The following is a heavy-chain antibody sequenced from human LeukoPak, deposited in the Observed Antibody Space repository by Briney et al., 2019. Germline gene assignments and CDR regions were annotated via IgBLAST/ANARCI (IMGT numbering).Heavy chain of an antibody. CDR1: GYTFTGYY. Sequence: ASVKLSCKASGYTFTGYYMHWVRQAPGQGLEWIGWINPNSVDTNYAKKFQGRVTMTTDTSNSTAYMEQSRLRSDDTAVYYCSRGRDRIPLPGLDYWGQGTLVTVSS. CDR2: INPNSVDT. CDR3: SRGRDRIPLPGLDY. D-gene: IGHD6-19*01. V-gene: IGHV1-2*02. J-gene: IGHJ4*02.